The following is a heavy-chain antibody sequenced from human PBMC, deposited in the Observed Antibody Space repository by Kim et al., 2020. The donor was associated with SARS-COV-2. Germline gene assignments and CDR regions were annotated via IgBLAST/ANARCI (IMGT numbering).Heavy chain of an antibody. D-gene: IGHD6-19*01. CDR2: IKQDGTQT. Sequence: GGSLRLSCAASGFTFSNYWMNWVRQAPGKGLEWVANIKQDGTQTYSVDSVKGRFTISRDNAKNSLYLQMNSLRAEDTAVYYCAGGSGWPIHYWGQGTLV. J-gene: IGHJ4*02. CDR3: AGGSGWPIHY. CDR1: GFTFSNYW. V-gene: IGHV3-7*04.